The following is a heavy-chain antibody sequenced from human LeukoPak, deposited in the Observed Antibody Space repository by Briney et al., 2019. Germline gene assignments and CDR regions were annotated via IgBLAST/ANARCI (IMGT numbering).Heavy chain of an antibody. Sequence: GESLKISCKGSGYSFTSYWIGWVRQMPGKGLEWMGIIYPGDSDTRYSPSFQGQVTISADKSISTPYLQWSSLKASDTAMYYWARWGYDFWSGYTYWGRGTLVTVSS. CDR2: IYPGDSDT. CDR3: ARWGYDFWSGYTY. CDR1: GYSFTSYW. J-gene: IGHJ4*02. V-gene: IGHV5-51*01. D-gene: IGHD3-3*01.